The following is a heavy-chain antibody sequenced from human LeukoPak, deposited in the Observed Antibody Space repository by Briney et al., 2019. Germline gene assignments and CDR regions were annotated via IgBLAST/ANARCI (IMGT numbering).Heavy chain of an antibody. J-gene: IGHJ4*02. CDR2: IYYSGST. V-gene: IGHV4-59*01. D-gene: IGHD3-3*01. Sequence: SETLSLTCTVSGGSISIYYWSRIRQPPGKGLEWIGYIYYSGSTNYNPSLKSRVTISVDTSKNQFSLKLSSVTAADTAVYYCARGLDDFWSGYYRFDYWGQGILVTVSS. CDR3: ARGLDDFWSGYYRFDY. CDR1: GGSISIYY.